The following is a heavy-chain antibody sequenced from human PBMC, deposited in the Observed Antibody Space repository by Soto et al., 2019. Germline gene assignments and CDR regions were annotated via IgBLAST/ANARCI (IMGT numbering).Heavy chain of an antibody. CDR2: IDPSDYYT. D-gene: IGHD6-13*01. CDR1: GYSFTSYW. CDR3: ARLQAAAGDNDLTFDY. Sequence: VQLVQSGAEVKKPGESLRISCKGTGYSFTSYWISWVRQMPGKGQEWMGRIDPSDYYTNYSPSFQGHVTISADKSISTADLQWSSLKASDTAMYYCARLQAAAGDNDLTFDYWGQGTLVTVSS. V-gene: IGHV5-10-1*01. J-gene: IGHJ4*02.